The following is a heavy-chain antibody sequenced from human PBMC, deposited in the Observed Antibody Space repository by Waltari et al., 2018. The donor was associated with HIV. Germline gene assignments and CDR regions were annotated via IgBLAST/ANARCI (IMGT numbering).Heavy chain of an antibody. D-gene: IGHD6-19*01. Sequence: EVQLVESGGGLVQPGRSLRLSCAASGFSFDDYAMHWVRQPPGKGLELVSGISWNSCSIDYADSVKGRFTISRDNTKNSLYLQMNSVRAEDTALYYCAKDRGPFIAVAGTWGQGTLVTVSS. V-gene: IGHV3-9*01. J-gene: IGHJ5*02. CDR1: GFSFDDYA. CDR3: AKDRGPFIAVAGT. CDR2: ISWNSCSI.